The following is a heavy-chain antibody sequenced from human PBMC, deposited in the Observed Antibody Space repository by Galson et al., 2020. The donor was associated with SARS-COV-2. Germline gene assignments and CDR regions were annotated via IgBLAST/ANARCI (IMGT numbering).Heavy chain of an antibody. CDR3: ASRDSGYYFYYMDV. D-gene: IGHD3-10*01. V-gene: IGHV3-53*01. CDR2: FYSDGST. Sequence: GGSLRLSCAASGFTVSDNYMTWVRQAPGKGLEWVSIFYSDGSTNYADSVKGRFTISRDNSKNTLYLQMNSLRAEDTAVYYCASRDSGYYFYYMDVWGKGTTVTVSS. CDR1: GFTVSDNY. J-gene: IGHJ6*03.